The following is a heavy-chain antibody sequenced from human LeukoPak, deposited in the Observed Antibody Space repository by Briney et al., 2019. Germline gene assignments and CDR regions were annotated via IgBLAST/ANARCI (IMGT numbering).Heavy chain of an antibody. J-gene: IGHJ3*02. V-gene: IGHV4-59*12. D-gene: IGHD1-26*01. Sequence: SETLSLTCTVSGQSISGFYWTWIRQPPGKGLEWIGYIYYSGSNNYNPSLKSRVIISVDTSKKQFPLKLSSVTAADTAVYFCARAPLSGTYYTDAFDIWGQGTMVTVSS. CDR1: GQSISGFY. CDR3: ARAPLSGTYYTDAFDI. CDR2: IYYSGSN.